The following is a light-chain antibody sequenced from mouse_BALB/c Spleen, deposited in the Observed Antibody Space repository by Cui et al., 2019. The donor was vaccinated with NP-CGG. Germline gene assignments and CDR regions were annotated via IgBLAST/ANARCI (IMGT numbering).Light chain of an antibody. J-gene: IGLJ1*01. Sequence: QAVVTQESALTTSPGETVTLTCRSSTGAVTTTNYANWVQEKPDYLFTGLIGGTNNRAPGVPARFSCSLIGDKAALTITGAQTEDEAIYFCALWYSNHWVFGGGTKLTVL. CDR3: ALWYSNHWV. CDR2: GTN. V-gene: IGLV1*01. CDR1: TGAVTTTNY.